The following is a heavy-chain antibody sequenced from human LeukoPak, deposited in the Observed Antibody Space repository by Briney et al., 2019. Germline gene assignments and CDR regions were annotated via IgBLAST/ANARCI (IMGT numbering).Heavy chain of an antibody. J-gene: IGHJ6*03. CDR1: GGSFSSYY. Sequence: PSETLSLTCAVYGGSFSSYYWGWIRQPPGRGLEWIGDIDHGGITNCNSSLKSRVTISVDTSKNQFSLTLRSVTAADTAVYYCAGLQGHSYYYMDVWGRGTTVTVSS. CDR3: AGLQGHSYYYMDV. CDR2: IDHGGIT. V-gene: IGHV4-34*01.